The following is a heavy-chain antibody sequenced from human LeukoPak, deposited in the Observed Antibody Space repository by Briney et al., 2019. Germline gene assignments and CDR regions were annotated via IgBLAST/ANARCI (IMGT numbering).Heavy chain of an antibody. D-gene: IGHD3-22*01. V-gene: IGHV4-61*02. CDR3: ARDWRDYYDSSGYYWDDAFDI. CDR2: IYTSGST. Sequence: SQTLSLTCTVSGGSISSGSYYWSWIRQPAGKGLEWIVRIYTSGSTNYNPSLKSRVTISVDTSKNQFSPKLSSVTAADTAVYYCARDWRDYYDSSGYYWDDAFDIWGQGTMVTVSS. CDR1: GGSISSGSYY. J-gene: IGHJ3*02.